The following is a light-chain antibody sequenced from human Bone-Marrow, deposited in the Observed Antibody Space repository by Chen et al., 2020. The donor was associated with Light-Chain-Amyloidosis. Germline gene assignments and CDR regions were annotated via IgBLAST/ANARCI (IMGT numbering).Light chain of an antibody. Sequence: EIVLTQSPATLSLSLGERATLSYRASQNVGTYLAWYQQKPGQAPRLLIYDASNRATGIPGRFSGSGSGTAFTLTISSLEPEDFAVYYCQQRSNWPPLTFGGGTKVEMK. CDR1: QNVGTY. CDR3: QQRSNWPPLT. V-gene: IGKV3-11*01. J-gene: IGKJ4*01. CDR2: DAS.